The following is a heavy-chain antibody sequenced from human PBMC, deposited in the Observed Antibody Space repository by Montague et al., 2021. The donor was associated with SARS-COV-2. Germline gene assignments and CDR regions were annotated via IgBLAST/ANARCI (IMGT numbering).Heavy chain of an antibody. J-gene: IGHJ5*02. D-gene: IGHD2/OR15-2a*01. CDR1: GASIISGSCY. V-gene: IGHV4-61*02. Sequence: TLSLTCSVSGASIISGSCYWSLIQQPAEEGLEWIGRIYTSGGANYTPSLNRRVTIAVKTTKIQFSLNLTSMAAADTAVYYCARAAFPGRKNWFDPWGQGTLVTVSS. CDR2: IYTSGGA. CDR3: ARAAFPGRKNWFDP.